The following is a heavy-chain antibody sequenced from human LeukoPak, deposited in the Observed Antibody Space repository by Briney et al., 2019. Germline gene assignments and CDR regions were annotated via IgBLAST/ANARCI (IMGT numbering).Heavy chain of an antibody. J-gene: IGHJ4*01. CDR1: GGSFSGYY. V-gene: IGHV4-34*01. Sequence: PSETLSLTCAVYGGSFSGYYWSWIRQPPGKGLEWLGEINHSGRTNYNPSLKSRVTISVDTSKNQFSLHLNSVTAADTAVYYCARGGATPMVLRYWGHGNLVTVPS. CDR2: INHSGRT. CDR3: ARGGATPMVLRY. D-gene: IGHD5-18*01.